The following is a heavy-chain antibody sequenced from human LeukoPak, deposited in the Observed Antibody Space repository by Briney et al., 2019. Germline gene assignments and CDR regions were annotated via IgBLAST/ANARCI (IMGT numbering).Heavy chain of an antibody. CDR3: ARHRGGWYEFDY. CDR1: GGSISSYY. CDR2: IYYSGST. Sequence: SETLSLTCTVSGGSISSYYWSWIRQPPGKGLEWIGYIYYSGSTNYNPSLKSRVTTSVDTSKNQFSLKLSSVTAADTAVYYCARHRGGWYEFDYWGQGTLVTVSS. D-gene: IGHD6-19*01. V-gene: IGHV4-59*08. J-gene: IGHJ4*02.